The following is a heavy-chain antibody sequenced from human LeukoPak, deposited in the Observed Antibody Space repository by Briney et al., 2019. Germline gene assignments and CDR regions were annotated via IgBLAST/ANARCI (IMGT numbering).Heavy chain of an antibody. J-gene: IGHJ4*02. CDR3: ARGGSCSSTSCYAVGGY. CDR1: GDTFTSYY. D-gene: IGHD2-2*01. CDR2: INPNSGGT. Sequence: ASVKVSCEASGDTFTSYYMHWVRQAPGQGLEWMGWINPNSGGTNYAQKFQGRVTMTRDTSISTAYMELSRLRSDDTAVYYCARGGSCSSTSCYAVGGYWGQGTLVTVSS. V-gene: IGHV1-2*02.